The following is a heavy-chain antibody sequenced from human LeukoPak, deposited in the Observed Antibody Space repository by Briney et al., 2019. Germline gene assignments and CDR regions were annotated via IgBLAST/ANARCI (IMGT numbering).Heavy chain of an antibody. Sequence: GGSLRLSCAASGLTFRNAWMSWLRQAPGKGVEWVARIKSKTDEETAEYAVLVKGRLTNSRDDSKTTRFLEMNSLKTEDTAAYYCTTYSSDSSHSDYWGQGTLVTVSS. V-gene: IGHV3-15*01. CDR3: TTYSSDSSHSDY. D-gene: IGHD6-25*01. CDR2: IKSKTDEETA. J-gene: IGHJ4*02. CDR1: GLTFRNAW.